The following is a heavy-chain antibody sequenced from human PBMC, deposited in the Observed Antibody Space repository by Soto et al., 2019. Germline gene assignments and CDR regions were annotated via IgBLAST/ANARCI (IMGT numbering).Heavy chain of an antibody. J-gene: IGHJ6*03. D-gene: IGHD3-10*01. CDR3: ASYGSGSLGYYYYYMDV. CDR2: ISAYNGNT. V-gene: IGHV1-18*01. CDR1: GYTFTSYG. Sequence: ASVKVSCKASGYTFTSYGISWVRQAPGQGLEWMGWISAYNGNTNYAQKLQGRVTMTTDTSTSTAYMELRSLRSDDTAVYYCASYGSGSLGYYYYYMDVWGKGTTVTVSS.